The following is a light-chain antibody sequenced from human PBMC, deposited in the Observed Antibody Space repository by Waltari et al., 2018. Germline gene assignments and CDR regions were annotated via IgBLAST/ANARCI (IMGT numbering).Light chain of an antibody. CDR3: GSFISSTTGI. J-gene: IGLJ2*01. CDR2: DAI. Sequence: QSALTHPDSVSGAPGQSITISCTVTSSDVGLYNYVSWYQQYPAKAPKVIIYDAINRPSGVSNRFSGSKSGNSASLTISGLQAEDEADYYCGSFISSTTGIFGGGTRLTVL. CDR1: SSDVGLYNY. V-gene: IGLV2-14*03.